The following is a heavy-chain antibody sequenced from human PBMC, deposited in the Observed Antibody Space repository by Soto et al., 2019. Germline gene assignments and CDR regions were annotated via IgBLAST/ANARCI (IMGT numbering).Heavy chain of an antibody. D-gene: IGHD6-6*01. CDR3: AKRIANYYYGMDV. CDR2: ISYDGSNK. CDR1: GCTFSSYG. J-gene: IGHJ6*02. V-gene: IGHV3-30*18. Sequence: GGALRLSCAASGCTFSSYGMHWVRQAPGKGLEWVAVISYDGSNKYYADSVKGRFTISRDNSKNTLYLQMNSLRAEDTAVYYCAKRIANYYYGMDVWGQGTTVTVSS.